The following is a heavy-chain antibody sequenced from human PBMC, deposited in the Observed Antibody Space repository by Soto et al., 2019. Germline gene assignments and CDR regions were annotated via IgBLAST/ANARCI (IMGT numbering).Heavy chain of an antibody. CDR2: IIPILGIL. CDR1: GGTFGSYT. J-gene: IGHJ5*02. D-gene: IGHD2-21*01. V-gene: IGHV1-69*02. CDR3: ARVTKVVAPTTSYSPFAP. Sequence: GASVKVSCKASGGTFGSYTFSWVRQAPGQGLEWMGRIIPILGILNYAQKFQDRVTITAEESTGTAYMELSSLTSEDTAVYYCARVTKVVAPTTSYSPFAPWGQGPRSPSPQ.